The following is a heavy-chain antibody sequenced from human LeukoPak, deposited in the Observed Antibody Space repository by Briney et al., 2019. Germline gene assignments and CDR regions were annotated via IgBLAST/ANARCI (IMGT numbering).Heavy chain of an antibody. D-gene: IGHD6-6*01. V-gene: IGHV4-4*09. Sequence: SETLSLTCTVSGGSISSYYWSWIRQPPGKGLEWIGYIYTSGSTNYNPSLKSRVTISVDTSKNEYSLKLRSVTAADTAVYYCAGGGGIAARPQVGYYFDYWGQGTLVTVSS. CDR3: AGGGGIAARPQVGYYFDY. CDR1: GGSISSYY. J-gene: IGHJ4*02. CDR2: IYTSGST.